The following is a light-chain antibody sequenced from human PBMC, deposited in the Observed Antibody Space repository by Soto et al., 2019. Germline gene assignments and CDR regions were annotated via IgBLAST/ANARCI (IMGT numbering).Light chain of an antibody. V-gene: IGLV2-8*01. J-gene: IGLJ1*01. CDR2: DVT. CDR1: SGDIGGYNS. CDR3: SSFTDGNYLV. Sequence: QSALTQAPCASGSPGQSVTISCTGTSGDIGGYNSVSWYQQHPGKAPKVMIYDVTKRPSGVPDRFSGSKSGNTASLTVSALQAEDEADYYCSSFTDGNYLVFATGPKAIVL.